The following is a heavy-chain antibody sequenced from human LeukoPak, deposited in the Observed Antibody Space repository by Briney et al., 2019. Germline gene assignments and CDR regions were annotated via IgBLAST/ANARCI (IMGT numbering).Heavy chain of an antibody. CDR3: EKSAGVATIYFDS. V-gene: IGHV3-23*01. J-gene: IGHJ4*02. CDR1: GFAFRNYA. Sequence: PGGSLRLSCTASGFAFRNYAMAWVPQSPGKGLEGVSAIGSDYDSVHEDSVKGRFTISRDNSKNTLYLHMDNLRVEDTAVYFCEKSAGVATIYFDSWGQGAQVTVSS. D-gene: IGHD5-12*01. CDR2: IGSDYDS.